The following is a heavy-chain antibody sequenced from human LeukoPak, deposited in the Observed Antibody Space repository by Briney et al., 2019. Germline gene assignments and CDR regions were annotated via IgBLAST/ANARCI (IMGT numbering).Heavy chain of an antibody. CDR1: GFTFSSYS. J-gene: IGHJ4*02. Sequence: GGSLRLSCAASGFTFSSYSMNWVRQAPGKGLEWVANIKQDGSEKYYVDSVKGRITISRDNAKKSLYLQMNSLRADDTAVYYCAREKYYGSGILYYFDSWGQGTPVTVSS. CDR3: AREKYYGSGILYYFDS. V-gene: IGHV3-7*01. D-gene: IGHD3-10*01. CDR2: IKQDGSEK.